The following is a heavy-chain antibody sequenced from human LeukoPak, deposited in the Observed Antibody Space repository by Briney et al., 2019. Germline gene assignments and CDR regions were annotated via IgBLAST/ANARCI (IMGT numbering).Heavy chain of an antibody. Sequence: GRSLRLSCAASGFTFSSYAMHWVRQAPGKGLEWVAVISYDGSNKYYADSVKGRFTISRDNSKNTLYLQMNSLRSEDTAVYYCARVADSYGPSALDYWGQGTLVTVSS. CDR3: ARVADSYGPSALDY. CDR2: ISYDGSNK. D-gene: IGHD5-18*01. CDR1: GFTFSSYA. V-gene: IGHV3-30*04. J-gene: IGHJ4*02.